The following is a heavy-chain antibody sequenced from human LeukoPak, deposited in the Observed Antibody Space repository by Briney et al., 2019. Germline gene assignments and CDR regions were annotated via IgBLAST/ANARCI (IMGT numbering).Heavy chain of an antibody. CDR3: ARGGPGSYNAFDI. CDR2: ISHNSRTM. J-gene: IGHJ3*02. Sequence: GGSLRLSCAASGFTFSSYSMNWVRQAPGKGLEWVSYISHNSRTMHYADSVKGRLTISRDDAKNSLFLQMNSLRAEDTAVYYCARGGPGSYNAFDIWGQGTMVTVSS. CDR1: GFTFSSYS. V-gene: IGHV3-48*01. D-gene: IGHD1-26*01.